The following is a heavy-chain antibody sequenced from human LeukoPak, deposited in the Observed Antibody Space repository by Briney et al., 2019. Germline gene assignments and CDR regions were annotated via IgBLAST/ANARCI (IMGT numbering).Heavy chain of an antibody. Sequence: GASVKVSCKASGYTFTSYDIHWVRQATGQGLEWMGWMNPNSGNTGYAQKFQGRVTMTRNTSISTAYMELSSLRAEDTAVYYCARAPPSYCSSTSCSYYFDYWGQGTLVTVSS. V-gene: IGHV1-8*01. D-gene: IGHD2-2*01. CDR1: GYTFTSYD. CDR3: ARAPPSYCSSTSCSYYFDY. J-gene: IGHJ4*02. CDR2: MNPNSGNT.